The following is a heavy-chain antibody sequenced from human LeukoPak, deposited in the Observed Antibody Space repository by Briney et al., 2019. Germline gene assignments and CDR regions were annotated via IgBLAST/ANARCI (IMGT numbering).Heavy chain of an antibody. CDR2: ISSSSSTI. CDR3: ARDSAGIAVAGDFDY. CDR1: GFTFSSYS. V-gene: IGHV3-48*01. Sequence: PGGSLRLSCAASGFTFSSYSMNWVRQAPGKGLEWVSYISSSSSTIYYADSVKGRFTISRDNAKNSLYLRMNSLRAEDTAVYYCARDSAGIAVAGDFDYWGQGTLVTVSS. D-gene: IGHD6-19*01. J-gene: IGHJ4*02.